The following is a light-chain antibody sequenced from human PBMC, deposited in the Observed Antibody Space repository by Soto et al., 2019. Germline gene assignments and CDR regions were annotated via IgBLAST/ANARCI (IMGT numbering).Light chain of an antibody. V-gene: IGKV2D-29*02. Sequence: VMTQTPLSLSVAPGQPASIVCKSSPSLLHITGETFLFWCLQKPGQSPQLLIYEVSTRVSGVPDRFSGSGAGTDFTLEISWVETDDVGIYYCMQSTQLPPTFGQGTRLEIK. CDR3: MQSTQLPPT. J-gene: IGKJ5*01. CDR1: PSLLHITGETF. CDR2: EVS.